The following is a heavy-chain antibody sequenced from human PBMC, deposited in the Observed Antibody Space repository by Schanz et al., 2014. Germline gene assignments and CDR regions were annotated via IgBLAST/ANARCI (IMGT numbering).Heavy chain of an antibody. D-gene: IGHD3-10*02. CDR1: GGSSSDCY. Sequence: QVQLQQWGAGLLKASETLSLTCAVYGGSSSDCYWSWIRQPPGKGLEWIGEINHSGGTNYNPSLKGRVTMSVDPPKNHFPRKVNSVTAAETAVYYCARENVGRGFDYWGRGALVTVSS. V-gene: IGHV4-34*01. CDR2: INHSGGT. J-gene: IGHJ4*02. CDR3: ARENVGRGFDY.